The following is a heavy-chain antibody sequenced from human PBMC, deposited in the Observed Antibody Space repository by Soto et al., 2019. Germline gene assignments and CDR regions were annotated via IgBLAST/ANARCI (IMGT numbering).Heavy chain of an antibody. CDR2: INGRGNYI. CDR3: AREDGIGGATSAFDY. CDR1: GFTFSTYN. Sequence: EVLLVESGGGLVKPGGSLRLSCAASGFTFSTYNMNWVRQAPGRGLEWVSSINGRGNYIYYTDAVKGRFTISRDNAKTSLYLQMNILIAEDTAVYYCAREDGIGGATSAFDYWGQGTLVTVSS. V-gene: IGHV3-21*01. J-gene: IGHJ4*02. D-gene: IGHD1-26*01.